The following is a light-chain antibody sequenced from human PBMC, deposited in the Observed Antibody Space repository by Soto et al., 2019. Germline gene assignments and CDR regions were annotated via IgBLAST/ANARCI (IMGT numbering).Light chain of an antibody. CDR1: SSDVGGYNY. V-gene: IGLV2-14*01. Sequence: QSVLTQPAAVSGSPGQSSTISCTGTSSDVGGYNYVSWYQQHPGKAPKLMIYEVSNRPSGVSNRFSGSKSGNTASLTISGLQAEDEVDYYCSSYTSSSTDVFATGTKVTVL. CDR3: SSYTSSSTDV. J-gene: IGLJ1*01. CDR2: EVS.